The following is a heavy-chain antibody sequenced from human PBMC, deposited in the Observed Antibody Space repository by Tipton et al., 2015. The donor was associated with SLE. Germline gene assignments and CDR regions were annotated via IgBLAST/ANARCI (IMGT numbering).Heavy chain of an antibody. J-gene: IGHJ4*02. Sequence: TLSLTCAVYGGSFSGYYWSWIRQPPGKGLEWIGEINHRGSTNYNPSLKSRVTISIDTSKNQFSLKLSSVTAADTAVYYCARDFKGIVADYFDYWGQGTLVTVSS. V-gene: IGHV4-34*01. CDR3: ARDFKGIVADYFDY. CDR1: GGSFSGYY. CDR2: INHRGST. D-gene: IGHD1-26*01.